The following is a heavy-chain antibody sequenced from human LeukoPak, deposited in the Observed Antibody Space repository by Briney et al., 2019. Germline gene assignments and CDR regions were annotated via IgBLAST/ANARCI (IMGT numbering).Heavy chain of an antibody. D-gene: IGHD3-22*01. CDR2: INPSGGST. Sequence: ASVKVSCKASGYTFTSYYMHWERQAPGQGLEWMGIINPSGGSTSYAQKFQGRVTMTRDTSTSTVYMELSSLRSEDTAVYYCARGTLWYYDSSGYYFGRSHYYFDYWGQGTLVTVSS. CDR3: ARGTLWYYDSSGYYFGRSHYYFDY. J-gene: IGHJ4*02. CDR1: GYTFTSYY. V-gene: IGHV1-46*01.